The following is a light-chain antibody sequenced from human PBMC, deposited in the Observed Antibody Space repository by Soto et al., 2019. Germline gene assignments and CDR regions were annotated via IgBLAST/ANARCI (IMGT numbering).Light chain of an antibody. J-gene: IGLJ3*02. CDR3: QSYDSSLSGWV. CDR1: SSNIGAGYD. CDR2: GNS. V-gene: IGLV1-40*01. Sequence: QSVLTQPPSVSGAPGQRVTISCTGSSSNIGAGYDVHWYQQLPGTAPKLLIYGNSNRPSGVPDRFSGSKSVTSASLAITVLQAEDEADYYCQSYDSSLSGWVFGGGTKLTVL.